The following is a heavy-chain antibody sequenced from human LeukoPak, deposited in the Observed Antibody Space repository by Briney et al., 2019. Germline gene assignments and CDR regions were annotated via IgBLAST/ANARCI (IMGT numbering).Heavy chain of an antibody. CDR3: ARDTLNGPFVISLDY. J-gene: IGHJ4*02. V-gene: IGHV3-48*03. Sequence: PGGSLRLSCAASGFSLRSSEMNWVRQAPGKGLEWVCHISSGANAEYYVDSVRGRFIMSRDDAKNLLFLQMNSLRAEDTAVYYRARDTLNGPFVISLDYWGQGALVTVSS. CDR2: ISSGANAE. CDR1: GFSLRSSE. D-gene: IGHD3-9*01.